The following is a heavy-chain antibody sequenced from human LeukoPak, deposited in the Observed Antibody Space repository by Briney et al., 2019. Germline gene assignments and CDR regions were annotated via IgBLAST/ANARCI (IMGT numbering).Heavy chain of an antibody. Sequence: ASVKVSCKASGGTFSSYAISWVRQAPGQGLEWMGGIVPIFGTANYAQKFQGRVTITTDESTSTAYMELSSLRSEDTAVYYCARGSESHYYYYYMDVWGKGTTVTVSS. J-gene: IGHJ6*03. CDR1: GGTFSSYA. D-gene: IGHD3-10*01. CDR2: IVPIFGTA. V-gene: IGHV1-69*05. CDR3: ARGSESHYYYYYMDV.